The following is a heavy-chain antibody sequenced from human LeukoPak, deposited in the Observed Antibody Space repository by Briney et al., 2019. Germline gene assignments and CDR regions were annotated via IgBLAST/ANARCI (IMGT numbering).Heavy chain of an antibody. CDR3: ARVTKGGGSGSYYWFDP. CDR1: GFTFSSYW. V-gene: IGHV3-7*01. D-gene: IGHD3-10*01. CDR2: IKQDGSEK. J-gene: IGHJ5*02. Sequence: GGSLRLSCAASGFTFSSYWMSWVRQAPGKGLEWVANIKQDGSEKYYVDSVKGRFTISRDNAKNTLYLQMNSLRAEDTAVYYCARVTKGGGSGSYYWFDPWGQGTLVTVSS.